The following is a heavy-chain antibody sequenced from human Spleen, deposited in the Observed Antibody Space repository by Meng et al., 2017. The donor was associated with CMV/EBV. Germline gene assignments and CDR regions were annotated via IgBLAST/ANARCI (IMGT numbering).Heavy chain of an antibody. D-gene: IGHD3-10*01. Sequence: GESLKISCAASGFTFSHYNMNWVRQAPGKGLDWVSSISSSRNYIYYADSVKGRFTISRDDAKSSLYLQMNSLRAEDTAVYYCAKGVRYGSGPYYYYGMDVWGQGTTVTVSS. J-gene: IGHJ6*02. CDR1: GFTFSHYN. CDR2: ISSSRNYI. V-gene: IGHV3-21*01. CDR3: AKGVRYGSGPYYYYGMDV.